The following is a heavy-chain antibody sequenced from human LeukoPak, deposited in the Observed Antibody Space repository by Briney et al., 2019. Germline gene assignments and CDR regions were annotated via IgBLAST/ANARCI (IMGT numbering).Heavy chain of an antibody. CDR2: INHSGST. V-gene: IGHV4-34*01. J-gene: IGHJ4*02. CDR1: GGSFSGYY. Sequence: SETLSLTCAVYGGSFSGYYWSWIRQPPGKGLEWIGEINHSGSTNYNPSLKSRVTISVDTSKNQFSLKLSSVTAADTAVYYCARRAGYSSSWGAVDYWGQGTLVTVSS. CDR3: ARRAGYSSSWGAVDY. D-gene: IGHD6-6*01.